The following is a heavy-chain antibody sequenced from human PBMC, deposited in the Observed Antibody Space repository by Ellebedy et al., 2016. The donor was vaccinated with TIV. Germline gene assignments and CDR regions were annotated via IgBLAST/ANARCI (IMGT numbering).Heavy chain of an antibody. CDR1: AYSFINYW. V-gene: IGHV5-51*01. CDR2: IDLSDSDT. CDR3: AKLGHRATPDDS. D-gene: IGHD1-14*01. J-gene: IGHJ4*02. Sequence: PGGSLRLSCQGPAYSFINYWIVWVRQMPGRGLEWMGLIDLSDSDTRYSPSFQGQVTISADRSVTTAYLHFNSLKPSDTAVYYCAKLGHRATPDDSWGQGTLVTVSS.